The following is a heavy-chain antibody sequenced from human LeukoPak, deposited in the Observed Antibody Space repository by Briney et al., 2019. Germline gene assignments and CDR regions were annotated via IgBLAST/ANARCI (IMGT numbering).Heavy chain of an antibody. J-gene: IGHJ4*02. Sequence: PSETLSLTCTVSGGSISSGSYYWSWIRQPAVKGLEWIGRIYTSGSTNYNPSLKSRVTISVDTSKNQFSLKLSSVTAANTAVYYCGAEGVVVPAAMYYWGQGTLVTVSS. CDR3: GAEGVVVPAAMYY. D-gene: IGHD2-2*01. CDR2: IYTSGST. V-gene: IGHV4-61*02. CDR1: GGSISSGSYY.